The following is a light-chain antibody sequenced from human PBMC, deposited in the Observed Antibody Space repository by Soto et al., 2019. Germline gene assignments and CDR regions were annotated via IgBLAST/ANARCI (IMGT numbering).Light chain of an antibody. CDR2: AAS. CDR3: QKYNSAPPLT. CDR1: QCISNY. Sequence: DIQMTQSPSSLSASVGDRVTITCRASQCISNYLAWYQQKPGKVPKLLIYAASTLQSGVPSRFSGSGSGTDFTLTISSLQPEDVATYYCQKYNSAPPLTFGGGTKVEI. J-gene: IGKJ4*01. V-gene: IGKV1-27*01.